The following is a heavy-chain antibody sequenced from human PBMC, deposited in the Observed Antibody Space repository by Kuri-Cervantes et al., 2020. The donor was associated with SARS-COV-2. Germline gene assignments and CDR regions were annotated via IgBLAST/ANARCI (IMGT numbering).Heavy chain of an antibody. CDR3: ARASLGFCNYDTCPPDD. J-gene: IGHJ6*02. V-gene: IGHV4-34*01. D-gene: IGHD2-15*01. CDR2: INYLGST. Sequence: SKTLSLTCSFSDASFSGFYWSWVRQLPGKGLGWLGEINYLGSTNYNPSLKSRLTLSTDTSKDQFSLRLSSVTVAASATYYCARASLGFCNYDTCPPDDWGQGTTVTVSS. CDR1: DASFSGFY.